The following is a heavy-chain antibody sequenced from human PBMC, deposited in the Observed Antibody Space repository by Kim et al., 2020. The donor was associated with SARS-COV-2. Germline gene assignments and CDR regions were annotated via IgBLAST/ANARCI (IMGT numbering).Heavy chain of an antibody. D-gene: IGHD3-10*01. V-gene: IGHV2-5*02. CDR3: AHKKGRGGLFDY. CDR2: IYWDDDK. J-gene: IGHJ4*02. CDR1: GFSLSTSGVG. Sequence: SGPTLVKPTQTLTLTCTFSGFSLSTSGVGVGWIRQPPGKALEWLALIYWDDDKRYSPSLKSRLTITKDTSKPQVVLTMTDMDPVDTFTYYCAHKKGRGGLFDYWGQGILVTVSS.